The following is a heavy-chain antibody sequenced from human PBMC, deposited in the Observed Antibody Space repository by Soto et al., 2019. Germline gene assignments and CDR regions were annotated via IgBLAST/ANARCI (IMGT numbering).Heavy chain of an antibody. J-gene: IGHJ2*01. Sequence: QVQLVQSGAEVKKPGASLKVSCKASGYTFTSYDINWVRQATGQGLEWMGWMNPNSGNTGYAQKFQGRVSMTRNTSISTAYMERSTLGSEDTAEYYCARPGIAAAGYYYYYYFDLWRSGHLVTVSS. D-gene: IGHD6-13*01. CDR2: MNPNSGNT. CDR3: ARPGIAAAGYYYYYYFDL. V-gene: IGHV1-8*01. CDR1: GYTFTSYD.